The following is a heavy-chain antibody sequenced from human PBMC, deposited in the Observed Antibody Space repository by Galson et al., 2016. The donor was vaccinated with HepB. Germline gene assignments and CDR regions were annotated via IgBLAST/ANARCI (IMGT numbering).Heavy chain of an antibody. V-gene: IGHV4-30-4*01. CDR3: ARVGVDYDDYAPGPVDC. CDR1: GGSISSGDYY. Sequence: TLSLTCTVPGGSISSGDYYWSWIRQPPGKGLEWIGDIYYSGSTNYNPSLKIGLNISVDTSKNQFSLTLTSVTAADTAVYYCARVGVDYDDYAPGPVDCWGQGTLVTVSS. J-gene: IGHJ4*02. D-gene: IGHD4-17*01. CDR2: IYYSGST.